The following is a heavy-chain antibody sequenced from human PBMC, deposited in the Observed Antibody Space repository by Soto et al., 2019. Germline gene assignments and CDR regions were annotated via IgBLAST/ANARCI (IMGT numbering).Heavy chain of an antibody. CDR3: AGKRACGVGCCAQYGYRMDV. Sequence: QVQLVQSGPEVKKPGSSVRISCRSGGDTFSSYTVSWVRQTPGQGLEWMGRIIPVLGVTKYSRKFKGRMTITADKSKTTAHMEMSSLKSVDTARCYCAGKRACGVGCCAQYGYRMDVWGQVTSVIVSS. J-gene: IGHJ6*02. D-gene: IGHD2-21*01. CDR1: GDTFSSYT. CDR2: IIPVLGVT. V-gene: IGHV1-69*02.